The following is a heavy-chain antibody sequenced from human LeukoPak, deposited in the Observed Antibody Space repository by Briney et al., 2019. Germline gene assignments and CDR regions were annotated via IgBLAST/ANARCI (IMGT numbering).Heavy chain of an antibody. CDR1: GYTFTNYG. Sequence: AXXKVSCKASGYTFTNYGISWVRQAPGQGLEWMGWISAYNTNTKYAQKIQGRVAMTTDTSTSTAYMELRSLRSDDTAVYYCARVVLDHYYDSSGYLGTLDYWGQGTLVTVSS. D-gene: IGHD3-22*01. J-gene: IGHJ4*02. V-gene: IGHV1-18*01. CDR2: ISAYNTNT. CDR3: ARVVLDHYYDSSGYLGTLDY.